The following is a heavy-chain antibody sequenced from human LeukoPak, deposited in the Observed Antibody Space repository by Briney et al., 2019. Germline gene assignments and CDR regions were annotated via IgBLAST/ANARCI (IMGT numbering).Heavy chain of an antibody. CDR3: ATNSGKRFDY. Sequence: PGGSLRLSCAASGFTFSSYWMSWVRQTPGEGLEYLANINQVGSQTYYMDSVKGRFTISRDNAKNSLYLQMNSLRAEDTAVYYCATNSGKRFDYWGQGTWSPSPQ. CDR1: GFTFSSYW. D-gene: IGHD1-1*01. J-gene: IGHJ4*02. V-gene: IGHV3-7*01. CDR2: INQVGSQT.